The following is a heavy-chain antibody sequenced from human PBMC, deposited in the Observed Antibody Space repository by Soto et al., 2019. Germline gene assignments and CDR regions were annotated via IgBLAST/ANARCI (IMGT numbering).Heavy chain of an antibody. V-gene: IGHV4-30-4*01. J-gene: IGHJ4*01. D-gene: IGHD1-26*01. Sequence: QVQLQESGPGLVKPSQTLSLTCTVSGGSISSGDYYWSWIRQPPGKGLEWIGYIYYSGSTYYNPSLKSRVTISAAAAKNQFSLKMSAVTAAETAVYYWASIVGDTDGIVYCGHGTLFTVSS. CDR3: ASIVGDTDGIVY. CDR1: GGSISSGDYY. CDR2: IYYSGST.